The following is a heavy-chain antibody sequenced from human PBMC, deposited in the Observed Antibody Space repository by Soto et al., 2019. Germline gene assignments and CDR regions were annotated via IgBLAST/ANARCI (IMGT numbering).Heavy chain of an antibody. CDR2: INHSGST. CDR1: GGSFSGYY. V-gene: IGHV4-34*01. Sequence: SETLSLTCAVYGGSFSGYYWSLIRQPPGKGLESIGEINHSGSTNYNPSLKSRVTISVDTSKNQFSLKLSSVTAADTAVYYCARGLSSSWTQHDFWGQGTLVTVSS. J-gene: IGHJ4*01. D-gene: IGHD6-13*01. CDR3: ARGLSSSWTQHDF.